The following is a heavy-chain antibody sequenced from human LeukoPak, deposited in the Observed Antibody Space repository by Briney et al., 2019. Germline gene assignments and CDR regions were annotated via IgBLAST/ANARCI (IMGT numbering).Heavy chain of an antibody. CDR2: ITASGTAM. CDR3: ATPLDYYDRSDSHQGGD. D-gene: IGHD3-22*01. CDR1: GFTFSSYS. J-gene: IGHJ4*02. V-gene: IGHV3-48*04. Sequence: GGSLRLSCAASGFTFSSYSMNWVRQAPGKGLEWVSHITASGTAMFYADSVKGRFTISRDNAKNSLYLQMNSLRAEDTAVYYCATPLDYYDRSDSHQGGDWGQGTLVTVSS.